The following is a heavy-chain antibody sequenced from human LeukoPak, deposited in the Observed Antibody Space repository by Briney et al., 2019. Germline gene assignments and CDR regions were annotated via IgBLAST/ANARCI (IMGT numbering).Heavy chain of an antibody. Sequence: SETLSLTCTVSGGSISSYYLRWIRQPAGTGLEWIGRIYTSGSTNYNPSLKSRVTMSVDTSKNQFSLKLSSVTAADTAVYYCARAQYYYDSSGYQYYFDYWGQGTLVTVSS. CDR3: ARAQYYYDSSGYQYYFDY. J-gene: IGHJ4*02. D-gene: IGHD3-22*01. CDR1: GGSISSYY. V-gene: IGHV4-4*07. CDR2: IYTSGST.